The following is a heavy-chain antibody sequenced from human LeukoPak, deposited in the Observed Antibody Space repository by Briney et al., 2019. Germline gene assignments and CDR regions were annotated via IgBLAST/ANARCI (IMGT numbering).Heavy chain of an antibody. CDR2: IYSGGTT. Sequence: RGSLRLSCATSGFTVSSSYISWVRQAPGKGLEWVPAIYSGGTTYYADSVRGRFTISRDNSKNTLYVQVNSLGTEDTAAYYCAKGSYYDSSGSFYFDYWGQGTLVTVSS. CDR1: GFTVSSSY. D-gene: IGHD3-22*01. V-gene: IGHV3-53*01. CDR3: AKGSYYDSSGSFYFDY. J-gene: IGHJ4*02.